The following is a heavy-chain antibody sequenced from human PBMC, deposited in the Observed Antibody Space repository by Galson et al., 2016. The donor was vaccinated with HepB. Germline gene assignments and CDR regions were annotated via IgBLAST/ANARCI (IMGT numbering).Heavy chain of an antibody. V-gene: IGHV3-23*01. CDR2: ISTRCTT. CDR3: AKERLVRRIFDH. D-gene: IGHD1-1*01. Sequence: SLRLSCAASGFVFSNFGLSWVRQAPGKGLEWVASISTRCTTYYSDSVQGRFTISRDNSNNTLYLQMNGLRAEDTAVCYCAKERLVRRIFDHWGQGTLLTVSS. J-gene: IGHJ4*02. CDR1: GFVFSNFG.